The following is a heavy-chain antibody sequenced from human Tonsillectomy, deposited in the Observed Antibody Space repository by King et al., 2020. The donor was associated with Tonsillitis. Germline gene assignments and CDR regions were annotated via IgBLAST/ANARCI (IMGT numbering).Heavy chain of an antibody. CDR2: IYYSGST. CDR3: ARHAWVDYFGSGSPHPNWFDP. Sequence: QLQESGPGLVKPSETLSLTCTVSGGSISSSSYYWGWIRQPPGQGLEWIGSIYYSGSTYYNPSLKSRVTISVDTSKNQFSLKLSSVTAADTAVYYCARHAWVDYFGSGSPHPNWFDPWGQGTLVTVAS. CDR1: GGSISSSSYY. D-gene: IGHD3-10*01. V-gene: IGHV4-39*01. J-gene: IGHJ5*02.